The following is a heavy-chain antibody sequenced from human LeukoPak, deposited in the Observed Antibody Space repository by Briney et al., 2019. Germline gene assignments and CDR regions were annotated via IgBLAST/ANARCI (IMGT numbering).Heavy chain of an antibody. Sequence: SLTLLCAVSGFTFSNYALNWVRQAPGKGLEWVSVISGGGVNTYYADSVKGRFTISRDNSKNTLYLQMNSLRADDTAVYYCARGLGNVLPPVDPWGQGTLVTVLS. CDR2: ISGGGVNT. V-gene: IGHV3-23*01. D-gene: IGHD2-15*01. CDR3: ARGLGNVLPPVDP. CDR1: GFTFSNYA. J-gene: IGHJ5*02.